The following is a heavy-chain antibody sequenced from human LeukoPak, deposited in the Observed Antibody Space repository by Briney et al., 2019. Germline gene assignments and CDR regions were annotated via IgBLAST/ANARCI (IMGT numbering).Heavy chain of an antibody. V-gene: IGHV3-33*08. J-gene: IGHJ4*02. CDR1: GFTFSNYA. CDR3: TRHAAGGDTGGYPSDY. CDR2: IWYDGSNK. D-gene: IGHD2-8*02. Sequence: PGGSLGLSCAASGFTFSNYAMHWVRQAPGKGLEWVAVIWYDGSNKYYADSVKGRFTISRDNSKNTLYLQMNSLKTEDTAMYYCTRHAAGGDTGGYPSDYWGQGTLVTVSS.